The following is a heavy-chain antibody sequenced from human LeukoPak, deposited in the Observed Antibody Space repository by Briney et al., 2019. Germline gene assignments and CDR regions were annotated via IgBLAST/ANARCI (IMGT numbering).Heavy chain of an antibody. J-gene: IGHJ4*02. CDR3: AKDKIPTGVYSSSVDESPFDY. V-gene: IGHV3-23*01. CDR1: GFTFSSYA. D-gene: IGHD6-13*01. Sequence: GGSLRLSCAASGFTFSSYAMSWVRQAPGKGLEWVSAISGSGGSTYYADSVKGRFTISRDNSKNTLYLQMNSLRAEDTAVYYCAKDKIPTGVYSSSVDESPFDYWGQGTLVTVSS. CDR2: ISGSGGST.